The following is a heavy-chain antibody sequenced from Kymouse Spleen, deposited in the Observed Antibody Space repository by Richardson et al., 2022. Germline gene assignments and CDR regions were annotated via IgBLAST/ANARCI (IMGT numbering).Heavy chain of an antibody. V-gene: IGHV3-48*02. CDR1: GFTFSSYS. Sequence: EVQLVESGGGLVQPGGSLRLSCAASGFTFSSYSMNWVRQAPGKGLEWVSYISSSSSTIYYADSVKGRFTISRDNAKNSLYLQMNSLRDEDTAVYYCAREGIAVAGTGNFDYWGQGTLVTVSS. D-gene: IGHD6-19*01. J-gene: IGHJ4*02. CDR3: AREGIAVAGTGNFDY. CDR2: ISSSSSTI.